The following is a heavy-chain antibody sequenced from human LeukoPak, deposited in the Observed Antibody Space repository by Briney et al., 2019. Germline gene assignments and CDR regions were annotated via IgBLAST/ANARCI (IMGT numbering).Heavy chain of an antibody. J-gene: IGHJ4*02. CDR3: ARGPGSNWNYDQYFDY. D-gene: IGHD1-7*01. Sequence: GGSLRLSCAASGFTFSSYAMHWVRQAPGKGLEWVAVISYDGSNKYYADSVKGRFTISRDNFKNTLYLQMNSLRAEDTAVYYCARGPGSNWNYDQYFDYWGQGTLVTVSS. CDR1: GFTFSSYA. CDR2: ISYDGSNK. V-gene: IGHV3-30-3*01.